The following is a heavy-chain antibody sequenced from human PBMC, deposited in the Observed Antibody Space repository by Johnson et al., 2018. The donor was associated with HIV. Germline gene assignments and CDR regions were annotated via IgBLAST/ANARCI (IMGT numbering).Heavy chain of an antibody. CDR1: GFTFSSYA. V-gene: IGHV3-30*18. CDR3: AKAHRVSMTTVITGPDAFDI. CDR2: ISYDGSNK. J-gene: IGHJ3*02. Sequence: VQLVESGGGLVQPGGSLRLSCAASGFTFSSYAMSWVRQAPGKGLEWVAVISYDGSNKYYADSVKGRFTISRDNSKNTLYLQMNSLRAEDTAVYYCAKAHRVSMTTVITGPDAFDIWGQGTMVTVSS. D-gene: IGHD4-23*01.